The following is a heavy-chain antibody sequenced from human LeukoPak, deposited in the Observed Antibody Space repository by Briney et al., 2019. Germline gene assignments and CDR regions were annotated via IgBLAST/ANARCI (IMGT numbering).Heavy chain of an antibody. CDR2: INPNSGGT. D-gene: IGHD3-9*01. CDR1: GYTFTGYY. Sequence: GASVKVSCKASGYTFTGYYMHWVRQAPGQGLEWMGWINPNSGGTNYAQKFQGRVTMTRDTSISTAYMELSRLRSDDTAVYYCARDRGMERYFDWLDGMDVWGQGTTVTVSS. V-gene: IGHV1-2*02. J-gene: IGHJ6*02. CDR3: ARDRGMERYFDWLDGMDV.